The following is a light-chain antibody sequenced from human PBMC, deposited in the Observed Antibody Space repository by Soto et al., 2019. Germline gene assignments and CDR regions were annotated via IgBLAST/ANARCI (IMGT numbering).Light chain of an antibody. V-gene: IGKV1-33*01. J-gene: IGKJ5*01. CDR2: HAS. CDR1: QDIRNY. Sequence: DIHMTQSPSSLSASVGDIVTITCQASQDIRNYINWYQQRPGKAPNLLIYHASNLETGVPSRFSGSGSGTDFTFTISSLQPEDIATYYCQQYDTRPITFGQGTRLEIK. CDR3: QQYDTRPIT.